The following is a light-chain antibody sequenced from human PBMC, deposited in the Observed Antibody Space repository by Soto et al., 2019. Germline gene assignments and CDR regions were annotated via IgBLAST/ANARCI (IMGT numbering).Light chain of an antibody. V-gene: IGLV2-23*02. J-gene: IGLJ2*01. CDR3: CSYAGSSTFDVV. Sequence: QPASVSGSPGQSITISCTGTSSDVGSYNLVSWYQQHPGKAPKLMIYEVSKRPSGVSNRFSGSKSGNTASLTISGLQAEDEADYYCCSYAGSSTFDVVFGGGTKLTVL. CDR1: SSDVGSYNL. CDR2: EVS.